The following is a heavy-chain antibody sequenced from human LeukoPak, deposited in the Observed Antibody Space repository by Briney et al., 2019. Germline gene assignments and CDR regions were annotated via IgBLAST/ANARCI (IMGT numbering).Heavy chain of an antibody. J-gene: IGHJ6*02. Sequence: GGSLRLSCAASGFTFSNYAMSWVRQAPGKGLEWVSTISNTGSDTYYADSVKGRFTISRDNSENTLYLQMNNLRAEDTAIHYCAKVPYADYGSGRPPFMDVWGQGTTVAVSS. D-gene: IGHD3-10*01. CDR3: AKVPYADYGSGRPPFMDV. CDR2: ISNTGSDT. V-gene: IGHV3-23*01. CDR1: GFTFSNYA.